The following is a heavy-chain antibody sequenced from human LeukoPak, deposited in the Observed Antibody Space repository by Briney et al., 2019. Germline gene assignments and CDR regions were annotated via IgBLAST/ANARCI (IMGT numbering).Heavy chain of an antibody. CDR2: ISGSGSST. V-gene: IGHV3-23*01. J-gene: IGHJ6*02. CDR1: GFTFSSYA. Sequence: PAGGSLRLSCAASGFTFSSYALSWVRQAPGKGLEWVSAISGSGSSTYYADSVKGRFTISRDNSKNTLYLQMNSLRAEDTAVYYCAKVSRAITGTNYYGMDVWGQGTTVTVSS. D-gene: IGHD1-20*01. CDR3: AKVSRAITGTNYYGMDV.